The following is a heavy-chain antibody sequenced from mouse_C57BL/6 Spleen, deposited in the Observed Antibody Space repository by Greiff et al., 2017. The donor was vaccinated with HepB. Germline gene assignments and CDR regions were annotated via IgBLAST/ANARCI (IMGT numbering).Heavy chain of an antibody. J-gene: IGHJ4*01. V-gene: IGHV10-1*01. CDR2: IRSKSNNYAT. CDR3: VRSGPSYAMDY. CDR1: GFSFNTYA. Sequence: EVQGVESGGGLVQPKGSLKLSCAASGFSFNTYAMNWVRQAPGKGLEWVARIRSKSNNYATYYADSVKDRFTISRDDSESMLYLQMNNLKTEDTDMYYCVRSGPSYAMDYWGQGTSVTVSS. D-gene: IGHD3-1*01.